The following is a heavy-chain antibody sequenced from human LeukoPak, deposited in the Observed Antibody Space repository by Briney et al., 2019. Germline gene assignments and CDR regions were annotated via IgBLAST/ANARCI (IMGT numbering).Heavy chain of an antibody. CDR2: ISGDGGST. J-gene: IGHJ4*02. Sequence: PGGSLRLSCAASGFTFDDYAMHWVRQAPGKGLDCVSLISGDGGSTYYADSVKGRFTISRDNSKNSLYLQMNSLRTEDTALYYCAKEDDYGDYYFDYWGQGTLVTVSS. D-gene: IGHD4-17*01. V-gene: IGHV3-43*02. CDR3: AKEDDYGDYYFDY. CDR1: GFTFDDYA.